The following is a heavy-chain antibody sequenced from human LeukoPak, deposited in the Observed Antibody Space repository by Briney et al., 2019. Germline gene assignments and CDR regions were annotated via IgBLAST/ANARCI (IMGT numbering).Heavy chain of an antibody. CDR1: GYTFTDLY. J-gene: IGHJ4*02. CDR3: AEGRDGYKLEGY. V-gene: IGHV1-2*02. CDR2: INTRSGGT. D-gene: IGHD5-24*01. Sequence: GAPVKVSCKASGYTFTDLYIHWVRQAPGQGLEWMGWINTRSGGTRYAQNFQGRVSMTRDTSISTAYMELSRLRSDDTAVYYCAEGRDGYKLEGYWGQGTLVTVSS.